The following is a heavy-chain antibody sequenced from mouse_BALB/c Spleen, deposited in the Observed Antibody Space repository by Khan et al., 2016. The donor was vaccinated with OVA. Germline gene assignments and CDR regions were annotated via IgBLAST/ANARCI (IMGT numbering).Heavy chain of an antibody. CDR2: ISSGGTYT. D-gene: IGHD1-1*01. Sequence: EVELVESGGGLVKPGGSLKLSCAASGFTFSNYAMSWVRQSPEKRLEWVAEISSGGTYTYYPATVPGRFTISRDNAKNTLYLEMSSLRSEDTAMYYCAREYYGSDPARAAMGYWGQGTSVTVSS. CDR1: GFTFSNYA. J-gene: IGHJ4*01. V-gene: IGHV5-9-4*01. CDR3: AREYYGSDPARAAMGY.